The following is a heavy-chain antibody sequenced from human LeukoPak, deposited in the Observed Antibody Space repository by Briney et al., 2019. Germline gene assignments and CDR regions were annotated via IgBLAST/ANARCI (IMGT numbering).Heavy chain of an antibody. CDR1: GFSFSSYG. J-gene: IGHJ4*02. CDR2: IWYDGSNK. D-gene: IGHD2-2*01. V-gene: IGHV3-33*01. Sequence: GGSLSLSCAASGFSFSSYGMHWVRQAPGKGLEWVAVIWYDGSNKYYADSVKGRFTISRDNSKNTLYLQMNSLRAEDTAVYYCVSGVQLLFSFDYWGQGTLVTVSS. CDR3: VSGVQLLFSFDY.